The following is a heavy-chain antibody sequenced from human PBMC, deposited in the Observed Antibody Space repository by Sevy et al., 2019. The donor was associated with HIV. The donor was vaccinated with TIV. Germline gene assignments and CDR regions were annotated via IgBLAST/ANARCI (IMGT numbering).Heavy chain of an antibody. J-gene: IGHJ4*02. CDR3: AREAGSSSFDY. D-gene: IGHD6-13*01. Sequence: GGSLRLSCAATGFTVTSNYMSWVRRGPGKGLEWVSGFYNGDSTQYADSVKGRFTISRNKSNNTLYLQMDSVRAEDTAVYYCAREAGSSSFDYWGQGTLVTVSS. V-gene: IGHV3-53*01. CDR2: FYNGDST. CDR1: GFTVTSNY.